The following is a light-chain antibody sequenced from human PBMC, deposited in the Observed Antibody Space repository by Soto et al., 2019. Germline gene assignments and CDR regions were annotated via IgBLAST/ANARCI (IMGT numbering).Light chain of an antibody. CDR1: SSDVVSYNL. CDR3: CSYAGSSTSYV. J-gene: IGLJ1*01. V-gene: IGLV2-23*02. Sequence: QSVLTQPASVSGSPGQSITISCTGTSSDVVSYNLVSWYQQHPGKAPKLMIYEVSKRPSGVSNRFSGSKSGNTASLTISGLQAEDEADYYCCSYAGSSTSYVFGTGTKVTV. CDR2: EVS.